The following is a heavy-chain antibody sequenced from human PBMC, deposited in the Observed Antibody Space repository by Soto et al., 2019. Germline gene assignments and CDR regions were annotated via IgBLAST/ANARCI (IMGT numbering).Heavy chain of an antibody. D-gene: IGHD2-15*01. V-gene: IGHV4-59*01. CDR2: IYYSGST. Sequence: ASETLSLTCTVSGGSISSYYWSWIRQPPGKGLEWIGYIYYSGSTNYNPSLKSRVTISVDTSKNQFSLKLSSVTAADTAVYYCERDRSRNWFDPWGQGTLVTVSS. CDR3: ERDRSRNWFDP. CDR1: GGSISSYY. J-gene: IGHJ5*02.